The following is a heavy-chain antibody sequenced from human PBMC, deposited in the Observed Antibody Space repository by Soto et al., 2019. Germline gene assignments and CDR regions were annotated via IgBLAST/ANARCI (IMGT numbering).Heavy chain of an antibody. V-gene: IGHV1-2*04. CDR1: GYTFTGYY. CDR3: ARVAGSGSYYGMDV. CDR2: INPNSGGT. D-gene: IGHD1-26*01. J-gene: IGHJ6*02. Sequence: ASVKVSCKASGYTFTGYYMHWVRQAPGQGLEWMGWINPNSGGTNYAQKFQGWVTMTRDTSISTAYMELSRLRSDDTAGYYCARVAGSGSYYGMDVWGQGTTVTVSS.